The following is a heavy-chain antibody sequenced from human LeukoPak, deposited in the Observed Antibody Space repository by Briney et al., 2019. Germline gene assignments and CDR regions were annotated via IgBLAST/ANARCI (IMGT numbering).Heavy chain of an antibody. CDR3: ARGPRGLGMAGTFDY. J-gene: IGHJ4*02. Sequence: KPSETLSLTCAVYGGSFSEYDWSWIRQPPGKGLEWIAEINHSGSTNYNPSLKSRVTISVDTSKTQFSLKLSSVTGADTAVYYCARGPRGLGMAGTFDYWGQGTLVTVSS. D-gene: IGHD6-19*01. V-gene: IGHV4-34*01. CDR1: GGSFSEYD. CDR2: INHSGST.